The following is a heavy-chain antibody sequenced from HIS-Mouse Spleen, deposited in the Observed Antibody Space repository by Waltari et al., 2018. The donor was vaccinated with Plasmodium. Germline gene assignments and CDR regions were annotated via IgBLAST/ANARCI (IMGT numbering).Heavy chain of an antibody. CDR1: GGSISSSSYY. D-gene: IGHD6-6*01. CDR2: IYYSGST. Sequence: QLQLQESGPGLVKHSATLSLTCTVSGGSISSSSYYWGWLRQPPGKGLEWIGSIYYSGSTYYNPSLKSRVTISVDTSKNQFSLKLSSVTAADTAVYYCARHRQLAYYFDYWGQGTLVTVSS. V-gene: IGHV4-39*01. CDR3: ARHRQLAYYFDY. J-gene: IGHJ4*02.